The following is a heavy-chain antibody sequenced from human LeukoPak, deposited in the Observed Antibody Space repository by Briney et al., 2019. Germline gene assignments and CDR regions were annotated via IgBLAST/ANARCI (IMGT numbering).Heavy chain of an antibody. CDR3: ARGHDYLNYFDY. V-gene: IGHV3-53*01. J-gene: IGHJ4*02. CDR1: GFTVSSAY. D-gene: IGHD3-16*01. CDR2: IYSGGNT. Sequence: GRSLRLSCAASGFTVSSAYMSWVRQAPGKGLEWVSVIYSGGNTYYAVSVKGRFTISRDNSKNTVYLQMNSLRADDTAVYYCARGHDYLNYFDYWGQGTLVTVSS.